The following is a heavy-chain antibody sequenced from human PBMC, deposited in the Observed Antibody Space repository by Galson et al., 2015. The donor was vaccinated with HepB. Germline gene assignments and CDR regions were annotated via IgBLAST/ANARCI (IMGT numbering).Heavy chain of an antibody. D-gene: IGHD6-19*01. J-gene: IGHJ6*02. CDR2: ISWDGGST. V-gene: IGHV3-43*01. Sequence: SLRLSCAASGFTFDDYTMHWVRQAPGKGLEWVSLISWDGGSTYYADSVKGRFTISRDNAKNSLFLQMNSLRGEDTAVYYCASCHTGSGRIAVPGGDIWGQGTTVSVSS. CDR1: GFTFDDYT. CDR3: ASCHTGSGRIAVPGGDI.